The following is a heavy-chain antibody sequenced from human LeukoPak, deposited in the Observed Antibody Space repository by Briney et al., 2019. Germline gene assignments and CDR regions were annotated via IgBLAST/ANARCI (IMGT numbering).Heavy chain of an antibody. CDR1: TFTFSNYW. CDR3: ASRSYSRVPDY. J-gene: IGHJ4*02. Sequence: PGGSLRLSCAASTFTFSNYWMSWVRQAPGKGLEWVANIKQDGSEKYYVDSVKGRFTISRDNAKTSLYLQMNSLRAEDTAVCYCASRSYSRVPDYWGQGTLVTVSS. D-gene: IGHD2-15*01. CDR2: IKQDGSEK. V-gene: IGHV3-7*03.